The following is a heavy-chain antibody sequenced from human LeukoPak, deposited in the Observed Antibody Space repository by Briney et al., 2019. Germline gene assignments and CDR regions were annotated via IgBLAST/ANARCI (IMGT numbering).Heavy chain of an antibody. CDR1: GFTFSNYG. V-gene: IGHV3-23*01. D-gene: IGHD3-16*01. CDR2: IGDSGSTT. J-gene: IGHJ4*02. Sequence: PGGSLRLSCAASGFTFSNYGMIWVRQAPGKGLDWVSIIGDSGSTTYYGDSVKGRFVISRDNSGNTLYLQMNSLRAEDTAVYYCAKRSRTYDYFDNWGQGTLVTVSS. CDR3: AKRSRTYDYFDN.